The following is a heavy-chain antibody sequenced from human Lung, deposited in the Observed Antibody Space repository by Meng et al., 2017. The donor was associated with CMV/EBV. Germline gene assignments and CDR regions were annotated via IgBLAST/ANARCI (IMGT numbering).Heavy chain of an antibody. CDR1: GFTVSSNY. J-gene: IGHJ4*02. CDR3: ARVAYDFWSGFTYYFDY. Sequence: GGSXRLXCAASGFTVSSNYMSWVRQAPGKRLEWVSVIYSGGSTYYADSVKGRFTISRDNSKNTLYLQMNSLRAEDTAVYYCARVAYDFWSGFTYYFDYWGQGTLVTVSS. V-gene: IGHV3-53*01. CDR2: IYSGGST. D-gene: IGHD3-3*01.